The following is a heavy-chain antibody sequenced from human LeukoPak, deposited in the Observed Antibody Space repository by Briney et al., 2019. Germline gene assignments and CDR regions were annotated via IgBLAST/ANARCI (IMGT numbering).Heavy chain of an antibody. CDR3: TILAVASDFDY. Sequence: GGSLRLSCAVSGFAFSSYGMHWVRQAPGKGLEWVAIIWYDGSDKYYGDSVKGRFTISRDNSKNTLYLQMNSLRAEDTAVYYCTILAVASDFDYSGQGTLVIVSS. CDR1: GFAFSSYG. V-gene: IGHV3-33*01. D-gene: IGHD6-19*01. J-gene: IGHJ4*02. CDR2: IWYDGSDK.